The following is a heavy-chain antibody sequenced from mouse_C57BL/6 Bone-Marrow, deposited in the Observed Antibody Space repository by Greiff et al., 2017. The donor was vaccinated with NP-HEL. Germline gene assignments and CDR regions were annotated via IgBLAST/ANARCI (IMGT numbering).Heavy chain of an antibody. V-gene: IGHV1-39*01. CDR1: GYSFTDYN. CDR3: ARAVTTVGADWYFDV. CDR2: INPNYGTT. Sequence: EVNLVESGPELVKPGASVKISCKASGYSFTDYNMNWVKQSNGKSLEWIGVINPNYGTTSYKQKFKGKATLTVDQSSSTAYMQLNSLTSEDSAVYYCARAVTTVGADWYFDVWGTGTTVTVSS. J-gene: IGHJ1*03. D-gene: IGHD1-1*01.